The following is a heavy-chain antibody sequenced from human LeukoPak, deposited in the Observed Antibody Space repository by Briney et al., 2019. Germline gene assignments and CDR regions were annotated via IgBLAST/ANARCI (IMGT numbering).Heavy chain of an antibody. J-gene: IGHJ6*03. CDR2: NFYSGRT. Sequence: SETLSLTCTVSGGSISSSNYYWGWIRQPPGKGLEWIGSNFYSGRTYNNPSLKSRVSISVDTSKSQFSLKLSSVTAADTAVYYCAREVSSGWYYYYMDVWGKGTTVTVSS. D-gene: IGHD6-19*01. CDR3: AREVSSGWYYYYMDV. CDR1: GGSISSSNYY. V-gene: IGHV4-39*07.